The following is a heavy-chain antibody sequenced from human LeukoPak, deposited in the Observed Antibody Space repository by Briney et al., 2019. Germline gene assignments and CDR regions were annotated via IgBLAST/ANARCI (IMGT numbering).Heavy chain of an antibody. Sequence: GGSLRLSCAASGFIVSSNYMSWVRQAPGKGLEWVSVIYSGGNTYYADSVKGRFTISRDNSNNTLYLQMNSLRAEDTAVYYCAELGITMIGGVWGKGTTVTISS. V-gene: IGHV3-53*01. CDR1: GFIVSSNY. CDR3: AELGITMIGGV. J-gene: IGHJ6*04. CDR2: IYSGGNT. D-gene: IGHD3-10*02.